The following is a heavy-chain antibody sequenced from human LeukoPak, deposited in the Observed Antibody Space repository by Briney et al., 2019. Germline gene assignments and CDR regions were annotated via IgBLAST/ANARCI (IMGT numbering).Heavy chain of an antibody. Sequence: PGGSLRLSCAASGFTFSSYNMNWIRQPPGKGLEWIGEINHSGSTNYNPSLKSRVTISVDTSKNQFSLKLSSVTAADTAVYYCARATPSPSSYYFDYWGQGTLVTVSS. CDR3: ARATPSPSSYYFDY. CDR1: GFTFSSYN. CDR2: INHSGST. D-gene: IGHD2-15*01. V-gene: IGHV4-34*01. J-gene: IGHJ4*02.